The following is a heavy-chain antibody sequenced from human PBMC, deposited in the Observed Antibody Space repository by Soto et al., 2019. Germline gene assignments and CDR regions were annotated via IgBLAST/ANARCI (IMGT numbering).Heavy chain of an antibody. CDR2: ISYDEIDK. CDR1: GFTFSNYT. D-gene: IGHD3-10*01. V-gene: IGHV3-30*04. Sequence: QVQLVESGGGVVQPGRSLRLSCAASGFTFSNYTMHWVRQAPGKGLEWVALISYDEIDKYFADAVKGRVTISRDNSKNTLYLQMASLRAEDTAVYYCAGRSGSSDYWGRGTLVTVSS. CDR3: AGRSGSSDY. J-gene: IGHJ4*02.